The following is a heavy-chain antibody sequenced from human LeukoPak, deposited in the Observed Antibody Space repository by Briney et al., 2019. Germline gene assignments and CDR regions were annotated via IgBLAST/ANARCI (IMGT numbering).Heavy chain of an antibody. D-gene: IGHD3-10*01. J-gene: IGHJ3*02. CDR1: GYTFTSYD. Sequence: GASVKVSCKASGYTFTSYDINWVRQATGQGLEWMGWMNPNSGNTGYAQKFQGRMTMTEDTSSDTGYMELSSLRPEDTAVYFCATGPKTGSGSIAFDMWGQGTTVSVSS. CDR3: ATGPKTGSGSIAFDM. CDR2: MNPNSGNT. V-gene: IGHV1-8*01.